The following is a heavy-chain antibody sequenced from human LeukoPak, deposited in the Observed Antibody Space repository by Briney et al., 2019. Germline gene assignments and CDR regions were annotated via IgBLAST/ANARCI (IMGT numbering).Heavy chain of an antibody. J-gene: IGHJ4*02. CDR2: IYYSGST. D-gene: IGHD2-15*01. V-gene: IGHV4-59*08. CDR1: GGSISSYY. CDR3: ARHFCSGGSCYYFDY. Sequence: PSETLSLTCTVSGGSISSYYWSWIRQPPGKGLEWIGYIYYSGSTNYNPSLKSRVTISVDTSKNQFSPKLSSVTAADTAVYYCARHFCSGGSCYYFDYWGQGTLVTVSS.